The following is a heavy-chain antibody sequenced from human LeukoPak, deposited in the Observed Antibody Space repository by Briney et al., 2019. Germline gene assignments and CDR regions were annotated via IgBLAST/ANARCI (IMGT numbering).Heavy chain of an antibody. J-gene: IGHJ3*02. Sequence: GGSLKLSCAASGFTFSSYSMNWVRQAPGKGLEWVSSISSSSSYIYYADSVKGRFTISRDNDKNSMYLQKNALRAENTAVYDYARARDYYSSGSDGSFAFDIWGQGTMVTVSS. CDR2: ISSSSSYI. D-gene: IGHD3-10*01. CDR3: ARARDYYSSGSDGSFAFDI. V-gene: IGHV3-21*01. CDR1: GFTFSSYS.